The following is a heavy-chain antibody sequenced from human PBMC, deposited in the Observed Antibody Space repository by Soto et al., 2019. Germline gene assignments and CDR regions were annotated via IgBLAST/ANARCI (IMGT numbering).Heavy chain of an antibody. Sequence: ASVEVSCKASGYTFISHGMSWVRQAPGQGLEWMGWISGKNGDTKFAQKFQDRVTLTTDTSTSTAYMEVRSLRTDDTAVYYCARVSSSIVVVPDYGMDVWGQGTTVTVSS. CDR2: ISGKNGDT. CDR3: ARVSSSIVVVPDYGMDV. CDR1: GYTFISHG. J-gene: IGHJ6*02. V-gene: IGHV1-18*04. D-gene: IGHD2-2*01.